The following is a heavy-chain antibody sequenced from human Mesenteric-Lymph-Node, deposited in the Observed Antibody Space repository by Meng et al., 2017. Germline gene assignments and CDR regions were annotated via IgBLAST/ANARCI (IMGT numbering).Heavy chain of an antibody. Sequence: ASVKVSCKASGYTFTSYDINWVRQATGQGLEWMGWMNPNSGNTGYAQKFQGRVTMTRNTSISTAYMELSSLRSEDTAVYYCARDPSFNSGYDWEYWYFDLWGRGTLVTVPQ. CDR3: ARDPSFNSGYDWEYWYFDL. D-gene: IGHD5-12*01. CDR1: GYTFTSYD. J-gene: IGHJ2*01. CDR2: MNPNSGNT. V-gene: IGHV1-8*01.